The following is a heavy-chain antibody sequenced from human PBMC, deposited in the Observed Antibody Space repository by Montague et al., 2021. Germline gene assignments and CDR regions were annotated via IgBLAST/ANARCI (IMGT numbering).Heavy chain of an antibody. CDR1: GASITSGGYY. D-gene: IGHD3-9*01. Sequence: TLSLTCTVSGASITSGGYYWTWIRQPAGKGLEWIGRINTSGNTDYNPSLSSRVTILVDTSRNHFSLKLYSVSAADTSTYFCARDPRTYDMLTGYYGFYYYGLDVWGQGTTDTVSS. V-gene: IGHV4-61*02. CDR3: ARDPRTYDMLTGYYGFYYYGLDV. J-gene: IGHJ6*02. CDR2: INTSGNT.